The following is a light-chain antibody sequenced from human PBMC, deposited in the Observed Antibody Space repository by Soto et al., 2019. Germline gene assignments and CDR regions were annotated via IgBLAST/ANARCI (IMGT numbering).Light chain of an antibody. Sequence: QSALTQPASVSGSPGQSITISCTGTSTDIGTYSRVSWYLQYPGKAPKLMIYDVTKRPSGVSNRFSGSKSGNTASLTISGLQAEDEADYYCSSYTSSSTLVFGGGTKLTVL. CDR1: STDIGTYSR. V-gene: IGLV2-14*02. CDR3: SSYTSSSTLV. CDR2: DVT. J-gene: IGLJ3*02.